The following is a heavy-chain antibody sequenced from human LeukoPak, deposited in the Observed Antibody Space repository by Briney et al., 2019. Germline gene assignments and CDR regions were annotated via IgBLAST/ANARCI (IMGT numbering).Heavy chain of an antibody. Sequence: PSETLSLTCTVSGGSISSYYWSWIRQPPGKGLEWIGYIYYSGSTNYNPSLRSRVTISVDTSKNQFSLKLSSVTAADSAVYYCARDRVGYSSSWGRYYYYYYMDVWGKGTTVTVSS. V-gene: IGHV4-59*01. J-gene: IGHJ6*03. CDR1: GGSISSYY. D-gene: IGHD6-6*01. CDR3: ARDRVGYSSSWGRYYYYYYMDV. CDR2: IYYSGST.